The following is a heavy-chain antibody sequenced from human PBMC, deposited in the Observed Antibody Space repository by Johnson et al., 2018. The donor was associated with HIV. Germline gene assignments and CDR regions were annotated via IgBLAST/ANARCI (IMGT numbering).Heavy chain of an antibody. V-gene: IGHV3-15*01. Sequence: VQLVESGGGLVKPGGSLRLSCAASGFTFSNAWMSWVRQAPGKGLEWVGRIKSKTDGGTTDYAAPVKGRFTISRDDSKNTLYLQMNSLKTEDTAVYYCTTAVDGGPDAFDIWGQGTMVTVSS. CDR2: IKSKTDGGTT. CDR1: GFTFSNAW. CDR3: TTAVDGGPDAFDI. J-gene: IGHJ3*02. D-gene: IGHD4-23*01.